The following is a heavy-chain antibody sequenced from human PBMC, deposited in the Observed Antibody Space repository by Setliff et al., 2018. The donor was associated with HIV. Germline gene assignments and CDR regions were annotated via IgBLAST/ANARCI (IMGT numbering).Heavy chain of an antibody. CDR1: GYTFTAYG. CDR3: ARKQWGTSGYYEFFQQ. Sequence: GASVKVSCKPSGYTFTAYGLSWVRQAPGQGLEWMGWISTYSDETSYAQTLQGRVTMTTDTSTSTAYMELRRLTFDDTAVYYCARKQWGTSGYYEFFQQWGQGTLVTVSS. D-gene: IGHD3-22*01. CDR2: ISTYSDET. J-gene: IGHJ1*01. V-gene: IGHV1-18*01.